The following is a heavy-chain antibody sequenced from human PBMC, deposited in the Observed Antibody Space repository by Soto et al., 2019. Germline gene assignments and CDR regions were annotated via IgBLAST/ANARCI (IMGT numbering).Heavy chain of an antibody. V-gene: IGHV1-8*01. CDR2: MNPNSSNT. Sequence: QVQLVQSGAEVKKPGASVKVSCKASGYTFTSYDINWVRQATGQGLEWMGWMNPNSSNTGYAQKFQGRVTMTRNTAISTAYMELSSLRSEDTAVYYCARWPDGYYYYGMDVWCQGTTVTVSS. J-gene: IGHJ6*02. CDR3: ARWPDGYYYYGMDV. CDR1: GYTFTSYD.